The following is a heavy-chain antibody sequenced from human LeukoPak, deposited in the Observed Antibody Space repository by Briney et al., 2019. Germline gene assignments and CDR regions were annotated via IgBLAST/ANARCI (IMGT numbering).Heavy chain of an antibody. Sequence: SGGSLRLSCAASGFTFSNYGMSWVRQAPGKGLEWVSTISGSGSATYNAGSVKGRFTISRDNSKNTLYLQMNSLRAEDTAVYYCAKGIYSSGWSYFDYWGHGTLVTVSS. CDR3: AKGIYSSGWSYFDY. CDR2: ISGSGSAT. CDR1: GFTFSNYG. D-gene: IGHD6-19*01. V-gene: IGHV3-23*01. J-gene: IGHJ4*01.